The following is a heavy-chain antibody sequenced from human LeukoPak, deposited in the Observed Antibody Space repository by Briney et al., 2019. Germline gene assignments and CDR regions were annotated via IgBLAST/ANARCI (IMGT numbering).Heavy chain of an antibody. D-gene: IGHD4-11*01. CDR2: IIPIFGTA. Sequence: GSSVKVSCKASGGTFSSYAISWVRQAPGQGLEWKGGIIPIFGTANYAQKFQGRVTITADKSTSTAYMELSSLRSEDTAVYYCAREFPKTTVKYNWFDPWGQGTLVTVSS. V-gene: IGHV1-69*06. CDR1: GGTFSSYA. J-gene: IGHJ5*02. CDR3: AREFPKTTVKYNWFDP.